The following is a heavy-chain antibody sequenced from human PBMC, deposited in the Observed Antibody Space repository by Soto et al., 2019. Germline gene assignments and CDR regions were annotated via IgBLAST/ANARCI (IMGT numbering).Heavy chain of an antibody. V-gene: IGHV1-3*01. D-gene: IGHD5-12*01. CDR3: ARSLYSGYDY. CDR2: INAGNGNT. J-gene: IGHJ4*02. Sequence: WIRQAPGQRLEWMGWINAGNGNTKYSQKFQGRVTITRDTSASTAYMELSSLRSEDTAVYYCARSLYSGYDYWGQGTLVTVSS.